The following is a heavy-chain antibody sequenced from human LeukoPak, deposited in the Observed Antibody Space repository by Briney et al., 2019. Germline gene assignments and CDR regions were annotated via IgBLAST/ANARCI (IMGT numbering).Heavy chain of an antibody. J-gene: IGHJ4*02. D-gene: IGHD3-10*01. CDR3: AREGRYYGSGSYKYYFDY. Sequence: GGSLRLSCAASGFTFSSYGMHWVRQAPGKGLEWVSFISYDGSKQYYADSVKGRFTISRDNSKNTLYLQMNSLRAEDTAVYYCAREGRYYGSGSYKYYFDYWGQGTLVTVSS. CDR2: ISYDGSKQ. CDR1: GFTFSSYG. V-gene: IGHV3-30*03.